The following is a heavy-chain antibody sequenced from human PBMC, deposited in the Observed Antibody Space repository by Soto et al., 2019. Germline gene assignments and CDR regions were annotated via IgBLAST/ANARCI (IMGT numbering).Heavy chain of an antibody. CDR2: IIPIFGTE. D-gene: IGHD2-2*01. V-gene: IGHV1-69*01. CDR1: GGTFSSYA. CDR3: ARETSYCSSTSCYGGWFDT. Sequence: QVQLVQSGAEVKKPGSSVKVSCKASGGTFSSYAISWVRQAPGQGLEWMGGIIPIFGTENYAQKFQGRVTITADESTSTAYMELSSLRSEDTAVYYCARETSYCSSTSCYGGWFDTWGQGTLVTVSS. J-gene: IGHJ5*02.